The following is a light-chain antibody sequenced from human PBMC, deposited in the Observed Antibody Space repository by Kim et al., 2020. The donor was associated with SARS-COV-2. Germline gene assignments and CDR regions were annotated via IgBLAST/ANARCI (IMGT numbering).Light chain of an antibody. V-gene: IGLV9-49*01. CDR3: GADHGSGSNFVV. CDR1: SGYSNYK. J-gene: IGLJ3*02. CDR2: VGTGGIVG. Sequence: LTCPLSSGYSNYKVDWYQQRPGKGPRFVMRVGTGGIVGSKGDGIPDRFSVLGSGLNRYLTIKNIQEEDESDYHCGADHGSGSNFVVFGGGTKLTVL.